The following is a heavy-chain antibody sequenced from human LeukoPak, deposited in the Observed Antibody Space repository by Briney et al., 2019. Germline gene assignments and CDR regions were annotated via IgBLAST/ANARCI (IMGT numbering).Heavy chain of an antibody. V-gene: IGHV3-7*03. Sequence: GGSLRLSCAASGFTFSDYWMNWVRQAPGKGLEWVANINQDGSQKHYMDSVKGRFTISRDNAKNSMYLQMNSLRVEDAAVYYCARAMDYWGPGTLVTVSS. J-gene: IGHJ4*02. CDR2: INQDGSQK. CDR1: GFTFSDYW. CDR3: ARAMDY.